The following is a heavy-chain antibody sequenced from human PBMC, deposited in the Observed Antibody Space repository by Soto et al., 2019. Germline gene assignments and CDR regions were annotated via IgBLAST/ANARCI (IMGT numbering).Heavy chain of an antibody. J-gene: IGHJ4*02. CDR2: IYYSGST. V-gene: IGHV4-61*01. D-gene: IGHD7-27*01. CDR3: ARDLGTYGY. CDR1: GGSVSSGSYY. Sequence: PSETLSLTCTVSGGSVSSGSYYWSWIRQPPGKGLEWIGYIYYSGSTNYNPSLKSRVTISVDTSKNQFSLKLSSVTAADTAVYYCARDLGTYGYWGQGTLVTVSS.